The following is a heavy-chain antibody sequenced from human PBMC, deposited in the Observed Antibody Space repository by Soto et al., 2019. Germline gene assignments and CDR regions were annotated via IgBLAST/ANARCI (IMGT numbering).Heavy chain of an antibody. CDR1: GGTFNAHA. CDR3: ARVRWTLSHQETDAI. D-gene: IGHD2-15*01. CDR2: IIPIFGTP. V-gene: IGHV1-69*06. J-gene: IGHJ4*02. Sequence: QVPLVQSGAEVKKPGSSVKVSCKGSGGTFNAHAIRWVRQAPGQGLEWMGGIIPIFGTPNYAQKFQGRVTINADTSTTTAYLELSSLRSDDTAVYFCARVRWTLSHQETDAIWGQGTLVSVSS.